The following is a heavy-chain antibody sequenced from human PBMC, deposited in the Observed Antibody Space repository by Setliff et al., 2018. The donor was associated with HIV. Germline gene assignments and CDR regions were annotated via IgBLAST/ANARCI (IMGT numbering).Heavy chain of an antibody. V-gene: IGHV3-15*01. CDR2: INRDGGTT. D-gene: IGHD5-12*01. Sequence: GGSLRLSCAASGFAFNKFWMSWVRQAPGKGLEWLANINRDGGTTDYTAPVKGRFTISRDDSKNTLFLQMNSVTTEDTALYYCTTGRGYDAVAIDYWGQGILVTVSS. CDR1: GFAFNKFW. CDR3: TTGRGYDAVAIDY. J-gene: IGHJ4*02.